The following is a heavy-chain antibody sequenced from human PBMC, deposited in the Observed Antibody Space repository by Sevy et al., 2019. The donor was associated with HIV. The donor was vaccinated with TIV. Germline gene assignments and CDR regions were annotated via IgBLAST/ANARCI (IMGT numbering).Heavy chain of an antibody. CDR1: GGSISNYC. CDR3: ATDTQLDNDAFDI. D-gene: IGHD1-1*01. Sequence: SETLSLTCTVSGGSISNYCWNWIRQPPGKGLEWIGYISYSGRASYNPSLKSRVTISVYASKSQFSLKLSSVIAADTAVYYCATDTQLDNDAFDIWGQGTMVTVSS. J-gene: IGHJ3*02. V-gene: IGHV4-59*13. CDR2: ISYSGRA.